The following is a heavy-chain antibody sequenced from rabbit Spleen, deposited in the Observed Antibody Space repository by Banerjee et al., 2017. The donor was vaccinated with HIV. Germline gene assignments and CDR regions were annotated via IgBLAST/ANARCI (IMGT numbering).Heavy chain of an antibody. CDR2: IANGDGST. V-gene: IGHV1S47*01. J-gene: IGHJ4*01. CDR3: ARDLVGVIGWNFYL. CDR1: GFDFSSNA. D-gene: IGHD5-1*01. Sequence: QEQLVESGGGLVQPEGSLTLTCKASGFDFSSNAMCWVRQAPGKGPEWIACIANGDGSTYYASWVNGRFTISRTSSTTVTLRMTSLTAADRAAYFCARDLVGVIGWNFYLWGPGTLVTVS.